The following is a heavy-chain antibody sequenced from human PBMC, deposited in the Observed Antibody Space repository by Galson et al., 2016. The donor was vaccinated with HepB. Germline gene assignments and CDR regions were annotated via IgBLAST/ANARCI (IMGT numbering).Heavy chain of an antibody. Sequence: LRLSCAASGFTFRTYNMNWVRQAPGTGLEWVPSISSGSSYIYYSDSVKGRFTISRDNAKNSLYLQMNSLRVEDTAVYYCARDGGSYGSGRYYIEYWGQGSLVTVSS. D-gene: IGHD3-10*01. J-gene: IGHJ4*02. CDR3: ARDGGSYGSGRYYIEY. CDR1: GFTFRTYN. V-gene: IGHV3-21*01. CDR2: ISSGSSYI.